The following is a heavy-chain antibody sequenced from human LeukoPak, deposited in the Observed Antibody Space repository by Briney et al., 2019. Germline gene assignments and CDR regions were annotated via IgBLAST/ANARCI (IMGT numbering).Heavy chain of an antibody. J-gene: IGHJ3*02. CDR1: GYSFTSYW. D-gene: IGHD3-22*01. CDR3: ATLDYYDSSGYYYPDAFDI. Sequence: GESLKISCKGSGYSFTSYWIGWVRQMPGKGLEWVGIIYPGDSDTRYSPSFQGQVTISADKSISTAYLQWSSLKASDTAMYYCATLDYYDSSGYYYPDAFDIWGQGTMVTVSS. CDR2: IYPGDSDT. V-gene: IGHV5-51*01.